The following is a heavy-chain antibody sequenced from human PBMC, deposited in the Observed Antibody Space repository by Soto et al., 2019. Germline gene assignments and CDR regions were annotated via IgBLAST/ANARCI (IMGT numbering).Heavy chain of an antibody. CDR1: GGTFSSYA. V-gene: IGHV1-69*06. Sequence: SVKVSCKASGGTFSSYAISWARQAPGQGLEWMGRIIPIFGTANYALKSQAQVTTTAEKSTSTAYMDLSSPQYEDTGVNCCARGSVVVTAAYTYWGRGTLVAISS. CDR2: IIPIFGTA. CDR3: ARGSVVVTAAYTY. J-gene: IGHJ4*02. D-gene: IGHD2-21*02.